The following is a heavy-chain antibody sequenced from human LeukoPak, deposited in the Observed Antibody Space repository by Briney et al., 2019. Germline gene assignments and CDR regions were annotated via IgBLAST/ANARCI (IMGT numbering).Heavy chain of an antibody. CDR2: ISAYNGNT. CDR3: AREWEQTNWNPPDY. J-gene: IGHJ4*02. D-gene: IGHD1-1*01. V-gene: IGHV1-18*01. CDR1: GYTFTSYG. Sequence: ASVKVSCKASGYTFTSYGISWVRQAPGQGLEWMGWISAYNGNTNYAQKLQGRVTMTTDTSTSTAYMELRSLRSDDTAVYYCAREWEQTNWNPPDYWGRGPLVTVSS.